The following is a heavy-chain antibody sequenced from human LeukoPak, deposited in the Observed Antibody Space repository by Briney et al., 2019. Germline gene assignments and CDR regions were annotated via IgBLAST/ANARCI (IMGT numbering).Heavy chain of an antibody. CDR3: AKGQYSSSTSCPDYYYGMDV. CDR2: ISGSGGST. CDR1: GFTFSSYA. V-gene: IGHV3-23*01. D-gene: IGHD2-2*01. J-gene: IGHJ6*02. Sequence: GGSLRLSCAASGFTFSSYAMSWVRQAPGKGLEWVSAISGSGGSTYYADSVKGRFTISRDNSKNTLYLQMNSLRAEDTAVYYRAKGQYSSSTSCPDYYYGMDVWGQGTTVTVSS.